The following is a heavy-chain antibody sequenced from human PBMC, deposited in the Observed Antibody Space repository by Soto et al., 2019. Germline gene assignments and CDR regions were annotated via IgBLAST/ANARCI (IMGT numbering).Heavy chain of an antibody. V-gene: IGHV1-69*04. CDR3: AREAAGHDPLPRVN. D-gene: IGHD6-13*01. Sequence: SVKVSCKASGGTFSSYSVSWVRQAPGQGLEWMGRIIPILGIANYAQKFQGRVTITADKSTSTAYMELSSLRSEDTAVYYCAREAAGHDPLPRVNWGQGTLVTVSS. CDR2: IIPILGIA. CDR1: GGTFSSYS. J-gene: IGHJ4*02.